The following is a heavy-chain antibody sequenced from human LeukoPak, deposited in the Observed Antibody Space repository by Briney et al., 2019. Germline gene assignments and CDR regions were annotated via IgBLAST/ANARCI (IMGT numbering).Heavy chain of an antibody. CDR2: IRSEAYSGTP. Sequence: PGGSLRLSCAASGLTFRDHAVSWVRQAPGKGLEWVGFIRSEAYSGTPEYAASVKGRFTISTDDSKSIAYLLMYSLKTEDTAVYYCARDPGGYYYDSSGYPYYFDYWGQGTLVTVSS. V-gene: IGHV3-49*04. J-gene: IGHJ4*02. CDR1: GLTFRDHA. CDR3: ARDPGGYYYDSSGYPYYFDY. D-gene: IGHD3-22*01.